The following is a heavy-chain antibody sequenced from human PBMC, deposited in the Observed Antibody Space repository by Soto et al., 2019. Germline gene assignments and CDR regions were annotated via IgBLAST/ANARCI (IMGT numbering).Heavy chain of an antibody. V-gene: IGHV3-66*01. Sequence: GGSLRLSCAATGFTVSSRFMSWVRQAPGKGLEWMSVIYSDDSTYYADSVRGRFIISRDSSKNRLYLQMNSLRAEDTAVYYCAKAMHYYDSSGYRFDYWGQGTLVTVSS. CDR2: IYSDDST. D-gene: IGHD3-22*01. J-gene: IGHJ4*02. CDR3: AKAMHYYDSSGYRFDY. CDR1: GFTVSSRF.